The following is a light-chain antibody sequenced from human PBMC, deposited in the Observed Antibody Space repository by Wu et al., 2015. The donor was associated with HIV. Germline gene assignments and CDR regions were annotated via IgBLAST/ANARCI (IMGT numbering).Light chain of an antibody. V-gene: IGKV3-15*01. Sequence: EIVMTQSPAALSVSPGERAALSCRASQNIKNNLAWYQQKPGQTPRLLIYGASTRATVIPDRFSGSGSGTEFTLTISSLQSEDSATYYCQQYTNWPPLPFGQGDQGGDQT. CDR2: GAS. CDR3: QQYTNWPPLP. CDR1: QNIKNN. J-gene: IGKJ1*01.